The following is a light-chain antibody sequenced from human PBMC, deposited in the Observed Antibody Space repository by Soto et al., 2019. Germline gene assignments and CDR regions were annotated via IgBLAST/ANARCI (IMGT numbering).Light chain of an antibody. CDR2: GDS. J-gene: IGLJ1*01. CDR1: SSNIGAGYD. CDR3: RSNDNGLSGSDG. V-gene: IGLV1-40*01. Sequence: QSVLTQPPSVSGAPGQRVTISCTGSSSNIGAGYDVNWYQQLPETAPKLLIFGDSNRPSGVPDRFSGSKSGTSASLVITGLQADDEADYYCRSNDNGLSGSDGFGTGTKVTVL.